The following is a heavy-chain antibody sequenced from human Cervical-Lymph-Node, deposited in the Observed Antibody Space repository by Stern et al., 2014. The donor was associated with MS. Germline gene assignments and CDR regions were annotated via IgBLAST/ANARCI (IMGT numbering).Heavy chain of an antibody. CDR3: ASRWSGTYYGQNWFDP. J-gene: IGHJ5*02. V-gene: IGHV4-31*03. D-gene: IGHD1-26*01. CDR2: IYNSGAT. CDR1: GDSINSGGHY. Sequence: QVQLQESGPGLVKPSQTLSLTCTVSGDSINSGGHYWSWIRQRPGKGLEWIGYIYNSGATFYSPFLKGRVTISLDTSKNQFSLTLSSVTAADTAIYYCASRWSGTYYGQNWFDPWGQGILVTVSS.